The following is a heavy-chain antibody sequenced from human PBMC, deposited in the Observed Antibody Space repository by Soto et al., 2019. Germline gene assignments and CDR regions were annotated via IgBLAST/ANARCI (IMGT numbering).Heavy chain of an antibody. CDR1: GFTFSSYG. CDR3: ARGEAGDYYGMDV. CDR2: IWYDGSNK. V-gene: IGHV3-33*01. D-gene: IGHD1-26*01. J-gene: IGHJ6*02. Sequence: QVQLVESGGGVVQPGRSLRLSCAASGFTFSSYGMHWVRQAPGKGLEWVAVIWYDGSNKYYADSVKGRSTISRDNSKNTRYMQMTSRRAEDTAVYYCARGEAGDYYGMDVWGQGTTVTVSS.